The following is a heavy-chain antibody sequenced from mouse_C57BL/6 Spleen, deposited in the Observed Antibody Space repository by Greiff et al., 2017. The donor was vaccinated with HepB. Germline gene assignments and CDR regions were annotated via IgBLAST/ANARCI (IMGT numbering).Heavy chain of an antibody. J-gene: IGHJ2*01. D-gene: IGHD4-1*02. CDR2: IYPGDGDT. Sequence: QVQLQQSGPELVKPGASVKISCKASGYAFSSSWMNWVKQRPGKGLEWIGRIYPGDGDTNYNGKFKGKATLTADKSSSTAYMQLSSLTSEDSAVYFCARRGGQLGRYYFDYWGQGTTLTVSS. V-gene: IGHV1-82*01. CDR3: ARRGGQLGRYYFDY. CDR1: GYAFSSSW.